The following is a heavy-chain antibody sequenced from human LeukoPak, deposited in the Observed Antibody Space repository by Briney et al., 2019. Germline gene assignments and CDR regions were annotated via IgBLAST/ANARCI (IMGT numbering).Heavy chain of an antibody. CDR3: ARRLAMTGTYHFDY. D-gene: IGHD6-19*01. Sequence: PGGSLRLSCAASGFTFSNYGMNWVRLAPGKGLEWVSRISGTGGTTFYADSVKGRFTISRDNSKNTLYLQMNSLGAEDTAVYYCARRLAMTGTYHFDYWGQGTLVTVSS. V-gene: IGHV3-23*01. J-gene: IGHJ4*02. CDR2: ISGTGGTT. CDR1: GFTFSNYG.